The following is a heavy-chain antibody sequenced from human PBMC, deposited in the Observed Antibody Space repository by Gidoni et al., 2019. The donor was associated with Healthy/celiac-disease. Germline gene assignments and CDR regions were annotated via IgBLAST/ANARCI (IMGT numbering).Heavy chain of an antibody. Sequence: EVQLLESGGGLVQPGGSLRRACAAAGFTCSSYAMRWVRQAPGKGLELFSAIGGSGGSTYYAASVKGRFTISRDTSKNTLYLQMNSLRAEDTAVYYCAKTGRRDGYNYSDYWGQGTLVTVSS. J-gene: IGHJ4*02. D-gene: IGHD5-12*01. CDR2: IGGSGGST. V-gene: IGHV3-23*01. CDR3: AKTGRRDGYNYSDY. CDR1: GFTCSSYA.